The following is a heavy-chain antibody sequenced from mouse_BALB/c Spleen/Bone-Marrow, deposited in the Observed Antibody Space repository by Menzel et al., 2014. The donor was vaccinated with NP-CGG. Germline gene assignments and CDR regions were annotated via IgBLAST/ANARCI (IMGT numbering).Heavy chain of an antibody. CDR3: ARGTNWDGEGYYYAMDY. CDR1: DSEVFPIAY. Sequence: QVQLKQSGSELRSPGSSVKLSRKAFDSEVFPIAYMSWVRQKPGHGFEWIGDILPSIGRTIYGEKFEDKATLDADTVSNTAYLELNSLTSEDSAIYYCARGTNWDGEGYYYAMDYWGQGTSVTVSS. CDR2: ILPSIGRT. J-gene: IGHJ4*01. V-gene: IGHV15-2*02. D-gene: IGHD4-1*01.